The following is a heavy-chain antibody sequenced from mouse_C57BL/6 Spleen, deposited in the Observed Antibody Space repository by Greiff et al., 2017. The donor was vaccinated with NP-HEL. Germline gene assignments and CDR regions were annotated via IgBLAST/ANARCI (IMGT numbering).Heavy chain of an antibody. CDR2: IDPSDSYT. V-gene: IGHV1-50*01. D-gene: IGHD3-3*01. CDR1: GYTFTSYW. CDR3: ARGGWERGLYAMDY. Sequence: QVQLQQPGAELVKPGASVKLSCKASGYTFTSYWMQWVKQRPGQGLEWIGEIDPSDSYTNYNQKFKGKATLTVDTSSSTAYMQRSSLTSEDSAVYYCARGGWERGLYAMDYWGQGTSVTVSS. J-gene: IGHJ4*01.